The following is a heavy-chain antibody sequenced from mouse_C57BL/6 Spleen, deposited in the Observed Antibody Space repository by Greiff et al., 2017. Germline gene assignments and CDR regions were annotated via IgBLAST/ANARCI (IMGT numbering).Heavy chain of an antibody. CDR2: IYPGDGDT. J-gene: IGHJ4*01. Sequence: VQLQQSGASVKISCKASGYAFSSYWMNWVKQRPGKGLEWLGQIYPGDGDTNYNGKFKGKATLTADKSSSTAYMQLSSLTSEDSAVYFCARSNYGAMDYWGQGTSVTVSS. D-gene: IGHD2-5*01. CDR1: GYAFSSYW. CDR3: ARSNYGAMDY. V-gene: IGHV1-80*01.